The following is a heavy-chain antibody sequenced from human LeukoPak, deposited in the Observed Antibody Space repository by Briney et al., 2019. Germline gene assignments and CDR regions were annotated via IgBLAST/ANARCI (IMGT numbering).Heavy chain of an antibody. CDR2: IYSGGST. CDR1: GSTVSNKY. D-gene: IGHD2-15*01. CDR3: ARATELGYCSGGSCYSFYFDY. J-gene: IGHJ4*02. Sequence: PGGSLRLSCVASGSTVSNKYMSWVRQAPGKGLEWVSVIYSGGSTYYADSVKGRFTISRDNSKNTLYLQMNSLRAEDTAVYYCARATELGYCSGGSCYSFYFDYWGQGTLVTVSS. V-gene: IGHV3-53*01.